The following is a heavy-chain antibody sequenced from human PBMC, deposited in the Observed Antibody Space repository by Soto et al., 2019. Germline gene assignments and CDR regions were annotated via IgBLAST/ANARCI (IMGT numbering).Heavy chain of an antibody. CDR3: AREAVGVYASWFEP. J-gene: IGHJ5*02. D-gene: IGHD2-2*01. V-gene: IGHV1-18*04. Sequence: ASVNVSSKASGHLFSTYSITWLRQAPGQGPQWKGWVSAIIGKINYARKFEDRVTMTTDTSTTTAYMELSTLRSDDTAVYNWAREAVGVYASWFEPWGLGTLVTVSS. CDR2: VSAIIGKI. CDR1: GHLFSTYS.